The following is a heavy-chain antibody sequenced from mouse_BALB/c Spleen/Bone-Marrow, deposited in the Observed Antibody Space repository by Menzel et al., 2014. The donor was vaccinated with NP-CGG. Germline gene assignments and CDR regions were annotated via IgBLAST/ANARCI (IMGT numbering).Heavy chain of an antibody. Sequence: EVMLVESGGGLVQPGGSLRLSCATSGFTFSDYYMSWVRQPPGKALEWLGFIRNKAKGYTTEYIPSVKGRFAISRDNSQSMLYLQINTLRAEDSAPFFCARDRNTDILCYLDVWGARTTVTVSP. V-gene: IGHV7-3*02. CDR2: IRNKAKGYTT. J-gene: IGHJ1*01. CDR3: ARDRNTDILCYLDV. CDR1: GFTFSDYY.